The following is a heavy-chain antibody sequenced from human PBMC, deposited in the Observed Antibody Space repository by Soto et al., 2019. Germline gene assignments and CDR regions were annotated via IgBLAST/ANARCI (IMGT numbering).Heavy chain of an antibody. CDR1: GFTVSISY. D-gene: IGHD3-3*01. V-gene: IGHV3-53*01. CDR2: IYTGGST. Sequence: GGSLRLSCAASGFTVSISYMSWVRQAPGKGLEWVSVIYTGGSTYYADSVKGRYTISRDNSENTVYLQMISLRAEDTAVYYCARRFYAMDVWGQGTTVTVSS. J-gene: IGHJ6*02. CDR3: ARRFYAMDV.